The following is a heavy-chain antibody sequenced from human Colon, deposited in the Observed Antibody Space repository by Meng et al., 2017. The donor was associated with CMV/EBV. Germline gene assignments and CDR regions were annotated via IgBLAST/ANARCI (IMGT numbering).Heavy chain of an antibody. V-gene: IGHV3-21*01. CDR1: GFTFSSYS. CDR2: ISSSSSYI. CDR3: ARADSSGHFYGMDV. D-gene: IGHD6-19*01. Sequence: GESLKISCAASGFTFSSYSMNWVRQAPGKGLEWVSSISSSSSYIYYADSVKGRFTISRDNAKNSLYLQMNSLRAEDTAVYYCARADSSGHFYGMDVWGQGTTVTVSS. J-gene: IGHJ6*02.